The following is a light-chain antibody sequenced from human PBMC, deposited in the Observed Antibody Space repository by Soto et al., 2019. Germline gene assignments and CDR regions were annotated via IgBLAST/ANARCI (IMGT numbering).Light chain of an antibody. CDR2: DVN. CDR1: SSDVGSYNY. Sequence: QSALTQTASVSGSPGQSITISCTGTSSDVGSYNYVSWYQQHPGKAPKLMIYDVNNRPSGVSNRFSGSKSGNTASLTISGLQAVDEADYYCSSYTSITTHVVFGGGTKLTVL. CDR3: SSYTSITTHVV. V-gene: IGLV2-14*01. J-gene: IGLJ2*01.